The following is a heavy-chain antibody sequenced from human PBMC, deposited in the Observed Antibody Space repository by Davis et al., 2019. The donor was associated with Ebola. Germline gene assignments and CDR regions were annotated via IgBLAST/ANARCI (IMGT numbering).Heavy chain of an antibody. CDR1: GFTFDDYA. J-gene: IGHJ3*02. D-gene: IGHD3-3*02. CDR3: AKDIRALRAFDI. V-gene: IGHV3-9*01. CDR2: ISWNSGSI. Sequence: SLKISCAASGFTFDDYAMHWVRQAPGKGLEWVSGISWNSGSIGYADSVKGRFTISRDNAKNSLYPQMNSLRAEDTALYYCAKDIRALRAFDIWGQGTMVTVSS.